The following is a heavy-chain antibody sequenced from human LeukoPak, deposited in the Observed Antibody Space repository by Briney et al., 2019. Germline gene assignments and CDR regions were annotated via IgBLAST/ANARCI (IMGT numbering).Heavy chain of an antibody. D-gene: IGHD2-2*01. CDR2: IYYSGST. CDR3: ARSYDCSSTSCYFDP. J-gene: IGHJ5*02. CDR1: GGSISSYY. V-gene: IGHV4-59*08. Sequence: PSETLSLTCTVSGGSISSYYWSWIRQPPGKGLEWIGYIYYSGSTNYNPSLKSRVTISVDTSKNQFSLKLSSVTAADTAVYYCARSYDCSSTSCYFDPWGQGTLVTVSS.